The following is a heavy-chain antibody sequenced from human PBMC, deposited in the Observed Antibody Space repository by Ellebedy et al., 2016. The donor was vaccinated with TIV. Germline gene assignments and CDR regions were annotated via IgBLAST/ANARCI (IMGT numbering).Heavy chain of an antibody. J-gene: IGHJ4*02. CDR2: ISYDGSEK. V-gene: IGHV3-30-3*01. D-gene: IGHD2/OR15-2a*01. CDR1: GFTFSNYA. Sequence: GESLKISCAASGFTFSNYAFYWVRQAPDKGLEWVAVISYDGSEKYYADSVKGRFTISRDKSEDTVYLQMSSLRSEDTAVYFCARAPEGIVILSPDYWGQGTLVTVSS. CDR3: ARAPEGIVILSPDY.